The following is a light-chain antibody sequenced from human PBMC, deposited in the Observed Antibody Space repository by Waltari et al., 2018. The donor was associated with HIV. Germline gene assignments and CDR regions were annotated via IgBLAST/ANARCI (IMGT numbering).Light chain of an antibody. V-gene: IGKV3-20*01. Sequence: LTQSPGTLSLSPGERATLSCRASQSVNNRYIAWYQQKPGQTPRLLMYGASSRATGIPDRFSGSGSGTDFTLTISRLEPEDFAVYYCQQYDTPPFTFGPGTKVDIK. CDR3: QQYDTPPFT. CDR1: QSVNNRY. J-gene: IGKJ3*01. CDR2: GAS.